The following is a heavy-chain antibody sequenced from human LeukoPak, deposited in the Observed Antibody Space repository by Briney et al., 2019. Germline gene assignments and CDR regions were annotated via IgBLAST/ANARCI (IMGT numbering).Heavy chain of an antibody. D-gene: IGHD3-10*01. J-gene: IGHJ6*02. Sequence: PGGSLRLSCAASGFTFSSYGMHWVRQAPGKGLEWVAVISYDGSNKYYADSVKGRFTISRDNSKNTLYLQMNSLRAEDTAVYYCAKDQGITMAAGMYVWGQGTTVTVSS. CDR3: AKDQGITMAAGMYV. V-gene: IGHV3-30*18. CDR1: GFTFSSYG. CDR2: ISYDGSNK.